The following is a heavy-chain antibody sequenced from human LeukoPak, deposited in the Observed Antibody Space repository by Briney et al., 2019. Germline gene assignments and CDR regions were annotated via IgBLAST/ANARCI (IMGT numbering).Heavy chain of an antibody. CDR3: AKVAPYCSSTSCYFDY. J-gene: IGHJ4*02. V-gene: IGHV3-7*01. CDR1: GFTFSSYW. CDR2: IKQDGSEK. D-gene: IGHD2-2*01. Sequence: PGGSLRLSCAASGFTFSSYWMSWVRQAPGKGLEWVANIKQDGSEKYYADSVKGRFTISRDNSKNTLYLQMNSLRAEDTAVYYCAKVAPYCSSTSCYFDYWGQGTLVTVSS.